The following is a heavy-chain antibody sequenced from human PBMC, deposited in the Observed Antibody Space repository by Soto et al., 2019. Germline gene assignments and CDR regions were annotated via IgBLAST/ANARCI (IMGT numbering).Heavy chain of an antibody. V-gene: IGHV3-11*01. J-gene: IGHJ4*02. Sequence: GGSLRLSCAASGFTFSDYYMSWIRQAPGKGLEWVSYISSSGSTIHYADSVKGRFTISRDNAKNSLYLQMNSLRAEDTAVYYCARDRPDSSGWYQFDYWGQGTLVTVSS. CDR3: ARDRPDSSGWYQFDY. CDR2: ISSSGSTI. CDR1: GFTFSDYY. D-gene: IGHD6-19*01.